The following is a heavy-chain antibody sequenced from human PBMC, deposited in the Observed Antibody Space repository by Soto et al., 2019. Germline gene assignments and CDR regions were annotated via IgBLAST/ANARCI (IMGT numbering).Heavy chain of an antibody. Sequence: AQLVESGGGVVQPGGSLRLSCAASGFTFSSYGMHWVRQAPGKGLEWVAVMSFDGINKNYADSVKGRFTISRDNSKNTLYLQMGSLGAEDTAVYHCAKQGPGSGSSLTSFDYWGQGTLVIVSS. V-gene: IGHV3-30*18. J-gene: IGHJ4*02. CDR2: MSFDGINK. CDR1: GFTFSSYG. D-gene: IGHD1-26*01. CDR3: AKQGPGSGSSLTSFDY.